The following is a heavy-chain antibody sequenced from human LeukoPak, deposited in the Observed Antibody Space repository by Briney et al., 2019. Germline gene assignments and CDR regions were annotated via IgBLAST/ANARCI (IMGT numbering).Heavy chain of an antibody. CDR3: AKSNSYYMDV. CDR2: IKQDGSEK. V-gene: IGHV3-7*03. Sequence: GGSLRLSCAASGFTFSSYWMSWVRQAPGKGLEWVANIKQDGSEKYYVDSVKGRFTIPRDNAKNSLYLQMNSLRAEDTAIYYCAKSNSYYMDVWGKGTTVTVSS. J-gene: IGHJ6*03. CDR1: GFTFSSYW.